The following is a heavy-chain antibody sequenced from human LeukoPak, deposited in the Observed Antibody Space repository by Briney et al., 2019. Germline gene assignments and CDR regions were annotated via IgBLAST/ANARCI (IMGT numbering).Heavy chain of an antibody. J-gene: IGHJ5*02. CDR3: VRGGASTWS. CDR1: GFTFSSNG. V-gene: IGHV3-33*08. CDR2: IWYDGSDE. Sequence: GGSLRLSCAASGFTFSSNGMHWVRQAPGKGLEWVAYIWYDGSDEDYADSVKGRFTISRDNSKNTLYLQMNSLRAEDTAVYYCVRGGASTWSWGQGTLVTVSS. D-gene: IGHD2-15*01.